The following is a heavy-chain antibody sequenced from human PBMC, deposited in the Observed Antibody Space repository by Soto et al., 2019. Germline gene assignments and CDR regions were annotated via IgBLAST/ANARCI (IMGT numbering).Heavy chain of an antibody. CDR1: GASIGTNFFY. V-gene: IGHV4-31*03. CDR3: ARQWELRDMDA. Sequence: PSETLSLTCSVSGASIGTNFFYWTWIRHHPGKGVEWIGHINYNGTSSYNPSLKSRVSLSIDTSERQFSLRLTSVTPADTAVYYCARQWELRDMDAWGQGTTVTVSS. J-gene: IGHJ6*02. CDR2: INYNGTS. D-gene: IGHD1-26*01.